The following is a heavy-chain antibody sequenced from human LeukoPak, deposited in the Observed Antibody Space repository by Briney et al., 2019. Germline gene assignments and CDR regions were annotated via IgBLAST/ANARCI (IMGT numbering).Heavy chain of an antibody. CDR3: ARHEFPGYSSSWYEGVVDWFDP. CDR1: GGSISSGSYY. D-gene: IGHD6-13*01. Sequence: SETLSLTCTVSGGSISSGSYYWSWIRQPAGKGLEWIGRIYTSGSTNYNPSLESRVTISVDTSKNQFSLKLSSVTAADTAVYYCARHEFPGYSSSWYEGVVDWFDPWGQGTLVTVSS. J-gene: IGHJ5*02. V-gene: IGHV4-61*02. CDR2: IYTSGST.